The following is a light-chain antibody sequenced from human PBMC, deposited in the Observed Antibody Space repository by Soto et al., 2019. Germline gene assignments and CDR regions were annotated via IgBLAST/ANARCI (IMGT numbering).Light chain of an antibody. CDR2: YIS. CDR1: QSNSTN. CDR3: QQHNQWPIT. J-gene: IGKJ5*01. Sequence: VRRQSHDTLSVSPGERTPLFRRASQSNSTNYVAWYKQKPGQAPRVLIYYISTRATGIPARFSGSGSGTDGTLTINSLQSEDSAVYYGQQHNQWPITVGQGTRLEIK. V-gene: IGKV3D-15*01.